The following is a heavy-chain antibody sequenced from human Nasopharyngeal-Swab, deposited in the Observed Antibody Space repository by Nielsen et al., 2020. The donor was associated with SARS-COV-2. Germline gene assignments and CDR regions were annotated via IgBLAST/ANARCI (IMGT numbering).Heavy chain of an antibody. V-gene: IGHV1-2*06. CDR2: INPNSGGT. D-gene: IGHD3-3*01. CDR3: ARVRYYDFWSGYSSYYGTDV. CDR1: GYTFTGYY. Sequence: ASVKVSCKASGYTFTGYYMNWVRQDPGQGLEWMGRINPNSGGTNYAQKFQGRVTMTRDTSISTAYMELSRLRSDDTAVYYCARVRYYDFWSGYSSYYGTDVWGQGTTVTVSS. J-gene: IGHJ6*02.